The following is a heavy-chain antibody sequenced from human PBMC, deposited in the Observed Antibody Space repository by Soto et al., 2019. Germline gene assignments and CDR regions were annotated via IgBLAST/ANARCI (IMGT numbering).Heavy chain of an antibody. Sequence: GGSLRLSCAASGFTFSSYWMHWVRQAPGKGLVWVSRINSDGSSTSYADSVKGRFTISRDNAKNTLYLQMNSLRAEDTAVYYCARVPPAWGRGSPTDGDYFGGWVDYWGQGTLVTVSS. V-gene: IGHV3-74*01. CDR3: ARVPPAWGRGSPTDGDYFGGWVDY. CDR2: INSDGSST. J-gene: IGHJ4*02. CDR1: GFTFSSYW. D-gene: IGHD4-17*01.